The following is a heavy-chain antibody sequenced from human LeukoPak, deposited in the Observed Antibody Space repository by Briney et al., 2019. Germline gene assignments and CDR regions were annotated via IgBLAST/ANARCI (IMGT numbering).Heavy chain of an antibody. CDR1: GGSISSAGYH. J-gene: IGHJ5*02. CDR2: IYYSGST. Sequence: PSETLSLTCTVSGGSISSAGYHWTWIRQHPGKGLEWIGYIYYSGSTYYSPSLKSRVTISLDTSKNQFSLNLSSVTAADTAVYYCAAYGLGSSRRFDPWGQGTLVTVSS. D-gene: IGHD3-10*01. CDR3: AAYGLGSSRRFDP. V-gene: IGHV4-31*03.